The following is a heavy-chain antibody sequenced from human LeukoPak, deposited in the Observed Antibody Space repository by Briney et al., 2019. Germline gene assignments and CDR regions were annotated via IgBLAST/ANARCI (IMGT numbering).Heavy chain of an antibody. CDR2: IYPGDSGT. CDR3: ARQRVGITMVRGVSTDWYFDL. Sequence: GESLKISCKGSGYSFTSYWIGWVRQMPGKGLEWMGIIYPGDSGTRYSPSFQGQVTISADKSSSTAYLQWSSLKASDTAMYCCARQRVGITMVRGVSTDWYFDLWGRGTLVTVSS. CDR1: GYSFTSYW. D-gene: IGHD3-10*01. J-gene: IGHJ2*01. V-gene: IGHV5-51*01.